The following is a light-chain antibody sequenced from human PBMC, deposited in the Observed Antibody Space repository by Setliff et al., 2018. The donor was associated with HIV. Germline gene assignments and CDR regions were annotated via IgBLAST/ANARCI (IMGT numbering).Light chain of an antibody. CDR2: DVS. CDR3: SSYTSTSTLFV. CDR1: NSDVGGYNY. Sequence: QSVLTQPASVPGSPGQSITISCTGTNSDVGGYNYVSWYQQHPGKAPKLRIYDVSNRPSGVSNRFSGSKSGNTASLTISGLQAEDEADYYCSSYTSTSTLFVFGTGTKVTVL. J-gene: IGLJ1*01. V-gene: IGLV2-14*03.